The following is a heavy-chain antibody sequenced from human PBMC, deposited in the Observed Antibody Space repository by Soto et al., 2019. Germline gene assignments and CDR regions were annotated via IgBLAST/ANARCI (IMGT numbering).Heavy chain of an antibody. Sequence: SLTCAVSGGSISSGGYSWSWIRQPPGKGLEWIGYIYHSGSTYYNPSLKSRVTISVDRSKNQFSLKLSSVTAADTAVYYCARAQYYYDSSGYSCWFDPWGQGTLVTVSS. V-gene: IGHV4-30-2*01. CDR2: IYHSGST. J-gene: IGHJ5*02. D-gene: IGHD3-22*01. CDR3: ARAQYYYDSSGYSCWFDP. CDR1: GGSISSGGYS.